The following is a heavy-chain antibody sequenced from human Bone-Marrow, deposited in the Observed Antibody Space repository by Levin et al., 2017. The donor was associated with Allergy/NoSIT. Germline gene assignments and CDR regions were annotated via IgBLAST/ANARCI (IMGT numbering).Heavy chain of an antibody. CDR1: GFTFSNYD. Sequence: PGGSLRLSCAASGFTFSNYDIHWVRQAPGKGLAWVAGISEDGRNKYYADSVKGRFTISRDNSKKTLYLEMNSLRPEDTAVYYCAQGPPFDYWGRGTLVTVSS. CDR2: ISEDGRNK. J-gene: IGHJ4*02. CDR3: AQGPPFDY. V-gene: IGHV3-30*18.